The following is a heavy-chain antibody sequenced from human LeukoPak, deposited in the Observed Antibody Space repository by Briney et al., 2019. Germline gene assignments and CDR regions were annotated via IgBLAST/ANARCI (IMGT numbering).Heavy chain of an antibody. V-gene: IGHV4-34*01. CDR3: ARDPPFSFGAFDI. CDR2: INHSGST. CDR1: VESFSGYY. D-gene: IGHD3-3*01. J-gene: IGHJ3*02. Sequence: KPSETLSLTCAVYVESFSGYYWSWVRQPPGKGLEWIGEINHSGSTSYNPSLKSRVTISADTSKNQFSLKLSSVTAADTAVYYCARDPPFSFGAFDIWGQGTMVTVSS.